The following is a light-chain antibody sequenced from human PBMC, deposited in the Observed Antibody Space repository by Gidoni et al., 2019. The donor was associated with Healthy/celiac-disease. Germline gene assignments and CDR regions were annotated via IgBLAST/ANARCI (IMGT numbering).Light chain of an antibody. Sequence: QSALTQPASVSGSPGQSITISCTGTSSDVGGYNYVSWYQQHPGKAPKLMIYEVSNRPSGVSNRFSGSKSGNTASLTISGLQAEDEADYYCSSYTSSSTLKLFGTGTKVTVL. V-gene: IGLV2-14*01. CDR3: SSYTSSSTLKL. J-gene: IGLJ1*01. CDR1: SSDVGGYNY. CDR2: EVS.